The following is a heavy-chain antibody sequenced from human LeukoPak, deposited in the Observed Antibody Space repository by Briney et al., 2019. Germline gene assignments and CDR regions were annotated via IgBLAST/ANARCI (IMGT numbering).Heavy chain of an antibody. J-gene: IGHJ4*02. CDR3: ARAGYGPVFDY. CDR1: GGSVSSGSYY. Sequence: SETLSLTCTVSGGSVSSGSYYWSWIRQPPGKGLGWIGYIYYSGSTNYNPSLKSRVTISVDTSKNQFSLKLSSVTAADTAVYYCARAGYGPVFDYWGQGTLVTVSS. CDR2: IYYSGST. D-gene: IGHD3-10*01. V-gene: IGHV4-61*01.